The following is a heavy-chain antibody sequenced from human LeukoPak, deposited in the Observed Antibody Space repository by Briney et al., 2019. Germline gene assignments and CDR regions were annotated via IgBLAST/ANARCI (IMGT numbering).Heavy chain of an antibody. CDR1: GGSFSGYY. CDR2: INHSGST. V-gene: IGHV4-34*01. J-gene: IGHJ6*03. Sequence: SETLSLTCAVYGGSFSGYYWSWIRQPPGKGLEWIGEINHSGSTNYNPSLKSRVTISVDTSKNQFSLKLSSVTAADTAVYYCARHSLYYYYYVDVWGKGTTVTVSS. D-gene: IGHD2-21*01. CDR3: ARHSLYYYYYVDV.